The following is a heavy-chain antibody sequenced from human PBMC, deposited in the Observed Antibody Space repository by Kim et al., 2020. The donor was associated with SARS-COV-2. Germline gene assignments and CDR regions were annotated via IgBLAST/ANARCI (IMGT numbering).Heavy chain of an antibody. CDR2: ISYDGSNK. CDR3: AKDLTYGGYRHYFDY. D-gene: IGHD4-17*01. CDR1: GFTFSSYG. Sequence: GGSLRLSCAASGFTFSSYGMHWVRQAPGKGLEWVAVISYDGSNKYYADSVKGRFTISRDNSKNTLYLQMNSLRAEDTAVYYCAKDLTYGGYRHYFDYWGQGTLVTVSS. J-gene: IGHJ4*02. V-gene: IGHV3-30*18.